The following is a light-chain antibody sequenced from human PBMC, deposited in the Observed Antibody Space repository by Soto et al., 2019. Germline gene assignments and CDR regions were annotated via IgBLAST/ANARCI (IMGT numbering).Light chain of an antibody. Sequence: EIVLTQSPGTLSLSPGARATLSCRASQSVSNNYLAWYQQKPGQAPRLLIYGASNRATGIPDRVSGSGSGTDFTLTISRLEPEDFAVYDCQQYGSSGTFGQGTKVEIK. J-gene: IGKJ1*01. CDR3: QQYGSSGT. CDR2: GAS. CDR1: QSVSNNY. V-gene: IGKV3-20*01.